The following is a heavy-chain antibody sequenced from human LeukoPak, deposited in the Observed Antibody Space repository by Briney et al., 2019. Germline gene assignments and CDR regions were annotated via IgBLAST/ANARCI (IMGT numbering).Heavy chain of an antibody. J-gene: IGHJ4*02. V-gene: IGHV4-31*03. Sequence: SQTLSLTCTVSGGSISSGGYYWSWIRQHPGKGLEWIGYIYYSGSTYYNPSLKSRVTISVDTSKNQFSLKLSSVTAADTAVYYCARSVNYSKQYYFDYWGQGTLVTVSS. D-gene: IGHD4-11*01. CDR3: ARSVNYSKQYYFDY. CDR2: IYYSGST. CDR1: GGSISSGGYY.